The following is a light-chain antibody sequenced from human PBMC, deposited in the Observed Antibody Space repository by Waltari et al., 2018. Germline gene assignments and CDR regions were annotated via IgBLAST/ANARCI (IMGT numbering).Light chain of an antibody. CDR3: CSYAGRNIWV. CDR1: SSDVGFYNL. J-gene: IGLJ3*02. V-gene: IGLV2-23*02. CDR2: EVI. Sequence: QSALTQPASVSGSPGQSITISCTGTSSDVGFYNLVSWYQQHPDEAPKLMVYEVIERPTGVSNRFSGSKSADTASLTSSGLQAEDEADYYCCSYAGRNIWVFGGGTKLTVV.